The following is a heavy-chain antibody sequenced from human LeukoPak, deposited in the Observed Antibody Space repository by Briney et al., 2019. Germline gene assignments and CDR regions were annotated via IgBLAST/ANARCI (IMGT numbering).Heavy chain of an antibody. Sequence: PSQTLSLTCTVSGGSISSGDYYWSWIRQPAGKGLEWIGRIYTSGSTNYNPSLKSRVTISVDTPKNQFSLKVNSVTAADTAVYYCARDPPYSSSWYSYMDVWGKGTTVTVSS. D-gene: IGHD6-13*01. CDR2: IYTSGST. CDR3: ARDPPYSSSWYSYMDV. J-gene: IGHJ6*03. CDR1: GGSISSGDYY. V-gene: IGHV4-61*02.